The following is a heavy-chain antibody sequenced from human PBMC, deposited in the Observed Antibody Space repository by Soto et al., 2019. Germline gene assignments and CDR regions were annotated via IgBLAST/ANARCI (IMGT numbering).Heavy chain of an antibody. V-gene: IGHV1-18*01. CDR1: GYTFTKYG. D-gene: IGHD2-8*01. CDR3: ARDWNCTNSRCQNCFDP. J-gene: IGHJ5*02. Sequence: QVQLVQSGAEVEKPGASVKVSCKASGYTFTKYGISWVRQAPGQGLEWMGWISGDDGHTNYGQKFQGRVTMTRDTSTRTAYMERRSLRSDDTALYYCARDWNCTNSRCQNCFDPWGQGTLVIVSS. CDR2: ISGDDGHT.